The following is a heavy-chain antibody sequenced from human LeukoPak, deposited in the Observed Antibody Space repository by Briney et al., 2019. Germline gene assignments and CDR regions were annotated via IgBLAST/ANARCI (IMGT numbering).Heavy chain of an antibody. CDR1: GFTFSSHS. CDR2: ISSGGAYT. J-gene: IGHJ6*02. CDR3: AKDPYSSSSGGPYPMDV. D-gene: IGHD6-6*01. Sequence: GGSLRLSCAASGFTFSSHSMSWVRQAPGKGLEWVSSISSGGAYTYYADSVKGRFTISRDNSKNTLYLQMNSQRAEDTAVYYCAKDPYSSSSGGPYPMDVWGQGTTVTVSS. V-gene: IGHV3-23*01.